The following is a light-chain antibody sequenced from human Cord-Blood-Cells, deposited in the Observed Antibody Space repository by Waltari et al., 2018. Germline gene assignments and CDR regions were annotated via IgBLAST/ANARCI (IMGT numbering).Light chain of an antibody. CDR3: QQYDNLPLT. Sequence: DIQMTQSPSSLSASVGDRVTITCQASQDISNYLNRYQQKPGKAPKLLIYDASQLETGVPSRFSRSGSGTDFTVTISSLQPEDIATYYCQQYDNLPLTFGGGTKVEIK. CDR1: QDISNY. CDR2: DAS. J-gene: IGKJ4*01. V-gene: IGKV1-33*01.